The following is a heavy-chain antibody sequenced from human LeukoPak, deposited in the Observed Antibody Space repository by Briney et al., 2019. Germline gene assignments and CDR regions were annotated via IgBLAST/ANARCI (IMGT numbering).Heavy chain of an antibody. J-gene: IGHJ5*02. D-gene: IGHD6-13*01. Sequence: GGSLRLSCAASGFTFSSYGMHWVRQAPGKGLGWVAVIWYDGSNKYYADSVKGRFIISRDNSKNTLYLQMNSLRAEDTAVYYCARDKAAAGTYWFDPWGQGTLVTVSS. CDR2: IWYDGSNK. V-gene: IGHV3-33*01. CDR1: GFTFSSYG. CDR3: ARDKAAAGTYWFDP.